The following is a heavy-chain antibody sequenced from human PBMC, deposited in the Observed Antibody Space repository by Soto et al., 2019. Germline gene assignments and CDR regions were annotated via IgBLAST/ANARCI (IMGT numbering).Heavy chain of an antibody. D-gene: IGHD4-17*01. J-gene: IGHJ6*02. CDR2: VSGSSSYI. Sequence: PGGSLRLSCEVSGFNFRNFNMIWVRQAPGKGLEWVSSVSGSSSYIYYADSVKGRFTVSRDNANNLVFLQMNGLRPEETAMYCCARDLRGHYGPRGQVTTVTVSS. V-gene: IGHV3-21*06. CDR3: ARDLRGHYGP. CDR1: GFNFRNFN.